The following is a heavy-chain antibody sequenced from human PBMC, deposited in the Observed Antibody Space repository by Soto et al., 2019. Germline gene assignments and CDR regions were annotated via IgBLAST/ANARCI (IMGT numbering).Heavy chain of an antibody. CDR1: GFSISSYY. V-gene: IGHV4-59*01. CDR2: IYYSGST. D-gene: IGHD5-12*01. CDR3: ATGSGWLQFDY. Sequence: SETLSLTCTFSGFSISSYYWSWIRQPPGKGLEWIGYIYYSGSTNYNPSLKSRVTISVDTSKNQFSLKLSSVTAADTAVYYCATGSGWLQFDYWGQGTLVTVSS. J-gene: IGHJ4*02.